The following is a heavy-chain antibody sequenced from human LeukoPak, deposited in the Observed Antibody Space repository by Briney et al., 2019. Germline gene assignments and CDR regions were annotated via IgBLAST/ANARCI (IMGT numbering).Heavy chain of an antibody. CDR2: ISAYNGKT. J-gene: IGHJ6*02. CDR1: GYTFTSYG. D-gene: IGHD2-2*01. CDR3: ARDQIVVVPGDSSSSDYYYYYGMDV. Sequence: ASVTVSCKASGYTFTSYGISWVRQAPGQGVEWMGWISAYNGKTNYAQRLQGRVTMTTVTSPSTAYMELRSLRSDDTAVYYCARDQIVVVPGDSSSSDYYYYYGMDVWGQGTTVTVSS. V-gene: IGHV1-18*01.